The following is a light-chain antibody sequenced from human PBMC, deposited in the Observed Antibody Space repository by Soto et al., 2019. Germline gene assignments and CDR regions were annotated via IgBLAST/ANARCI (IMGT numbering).Light chain of an antibody. CDR2: DAS. V-gene: IGKV3-11*01. CDR1: QSVRSY. CDR3: QQRSNFWT. J-gene: IGKJ1*01. Sequence: IVLTQSPCTLSLSPGERATLSCRASQSVRSYLAWYQQKPGQAPRLLIYDASNRATGIPARFSGSGSGTDFTLTISSLEPEDFAVYYCQQRSNFWTFGQGTKVDIK.